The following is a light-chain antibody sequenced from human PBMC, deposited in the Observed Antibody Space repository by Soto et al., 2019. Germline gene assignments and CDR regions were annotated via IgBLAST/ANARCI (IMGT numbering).Light chain of an antibody. Sequence: QSVLTQPPSLSGTPGQRVTISCSGSSSNIAGNTVHWYQHLPGTAPKLLIYINDQRPSGVPGRFSASTTGTSASLPISGLQYADEDDYYCATWDADRTAAVFGGRTQLTVL. CDR3: ATWDADRTAAV. V-gene: IGLV1-44*01. CDR2: IND. J-gene: IGLJ7*01. CDR1: SSNIAGNT.